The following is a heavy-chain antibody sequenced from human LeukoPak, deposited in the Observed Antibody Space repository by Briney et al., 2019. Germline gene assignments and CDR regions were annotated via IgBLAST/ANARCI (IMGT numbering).Heavy chain of an antibody. CDR3: ARERYFDSNYFDY. V-gene: IGHV3-74*01. D-gene: IGHD3-9*01. CDR1: GFTFSSYW. CDR2: INSDGSST. J-gene: IGHJ4*02. Sequence: GGSLRLSCAAPGFTFSSYWMHWVRQAPGKGLVWVSRINSDGSSTSYADSVKGRFTISRDNAKNTLYLQMNSLRAEDTAVYYCARERYFDSNYFDYWGQGTLVTVSS.